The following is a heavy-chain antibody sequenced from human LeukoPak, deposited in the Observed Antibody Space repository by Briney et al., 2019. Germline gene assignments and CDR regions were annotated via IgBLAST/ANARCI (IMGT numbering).Heavy chain of an antibody. CDR2: IYPGDSDT. CDR1: GSTFANYW. Sequence: GESLKISCKGSGSTFANYWIGWVRQLPGKGLEWMGIIYPGDSDTKYSPSFQGQVTMSVDKSINTAYLQWSSLKASDTAMYYCARLPYCGGDCYPNWFDSWGQGTLVTVSS. CDR3: ARLPYCGGDCYPNWFDS. V-gene: IGHV5-51*01. J-gene: IGHJ5*01. D-gene: IGHD2-21*02.